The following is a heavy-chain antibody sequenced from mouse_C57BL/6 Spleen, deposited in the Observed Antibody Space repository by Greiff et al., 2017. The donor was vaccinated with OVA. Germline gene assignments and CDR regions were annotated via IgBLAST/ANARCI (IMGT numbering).Heavy chain of an antibody. Sequence: VQLQQSGPGLVKPSQTLSLTCSVTGYSITSDYWNWIRKFPGHNLEYMGYISYSGSTYYNPSLKSRISITRDTSKNQYYLQLNSVTTEDTATDYCAIYGSTPYYAMDYWGQGTSVTVSS. CDR2: ISYSGST. CDR3: AIYGSTPYYAMDY. J-gene: IGHJ4*01. V-gene: IGHV3-8*01. D-gene: IGHD1-1*01. CDR1: GYSITSDY.